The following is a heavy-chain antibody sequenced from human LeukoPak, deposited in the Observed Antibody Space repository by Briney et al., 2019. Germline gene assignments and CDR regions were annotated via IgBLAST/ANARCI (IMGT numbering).Heavy chain of an antibody. CDR3: ARLLRGYSYGYFDY. V-gene: IGHV4-59*06. J-gene: IGHJ4*02. CDR1: GGSFSGYY. D-gene: IGHD5-18*01. CDR2: IYYSGST. Sequence: SETLSLTCAVYGGSFSGYYWSWIRQPPGKGLEWIGYIYYSGSTYYNPSLKSRVTISVDTSKNQFSLKLSSVTAADTAVYYCARLLRGYSYGYFDYWGQGTLVTVSS.